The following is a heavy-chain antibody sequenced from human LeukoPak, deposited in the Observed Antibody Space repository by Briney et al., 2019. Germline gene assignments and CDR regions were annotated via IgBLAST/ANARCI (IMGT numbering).Heavy chain of an antibody. CDR2: ISGSGGST. J-gene: IGHJ4*02. D-gene: IGHD2-15*01. Sequence: GGSLRLSCAASGFTFSSYAMSWVRQAPGKGLEWVSAISGSGGSTYYADSVKGRFTISRDNSKNTLYLQMNSLRAEDTAVYYCTTDERGRSTVVVAANPNDYWGQGTLVTVSS. CDR1: GFTFSSYA. V-gene: IGHV3-23*01. CDR3: TTDERGRSTVVVAANPNDY.